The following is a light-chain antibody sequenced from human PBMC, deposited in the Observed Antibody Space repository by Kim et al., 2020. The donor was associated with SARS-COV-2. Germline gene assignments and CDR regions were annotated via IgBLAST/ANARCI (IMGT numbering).Light chain of an antibody. Sequence: ATINCKSSQSVLYSANNQNYLAWYQQKPGQPPKLLIYWASTREYGVPDRFSGSGSGTDFTLTISSLQAEDVAVYYCQQYYCTPYTFGQGTKLEI. CDR3: QQYYCTPYT. J-gene: IGKJ2*01. V-gene: IGKV4-1*01. CDR1: QSVLYSANNQNY. CDR2: WAS.